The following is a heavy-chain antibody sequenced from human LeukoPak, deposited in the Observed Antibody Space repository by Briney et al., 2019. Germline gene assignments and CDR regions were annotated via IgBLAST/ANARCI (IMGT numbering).Heavy chain of an antibody. CDR3: AREVVVDY. CDR2: ISRSSDTI. J-gene: IGHJ4*02. CDR1: GFTFSSNS. V-gene: IGHV3-48*02. Sequence: PGGSLRLSCAASGFTFSSNSMNWVRQAPGKGLEWVSYISRSSDTIYYADSVKGRFTISRDNAENSLYLQMNSLRDDDTAVYYCAREVVVDYWGQGTLVTVSS.